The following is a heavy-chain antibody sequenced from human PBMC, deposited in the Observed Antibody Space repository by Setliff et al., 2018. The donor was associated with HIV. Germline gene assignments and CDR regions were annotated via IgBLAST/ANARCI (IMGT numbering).Heavy chain of an antibody. CDR1: AGSISSSTYY. V-gene: IGHV4-39*01. J-gene: IGHJ4*02. CDR3: IIAYSSGWLAPMGFDS. CDR2: IYYSGST. Sequence: SSETLSLTCTVSAGSISSSTYYWAWIRQPPGKGLEWIGTIYYSGSTYYNPSLKSRATISVDMSKNQFSLRLSSVTAADTAVYYCIIAYSSGWLAPMGFDSWGQGTLVTVSS. D-gene: IGHD6-19*01.